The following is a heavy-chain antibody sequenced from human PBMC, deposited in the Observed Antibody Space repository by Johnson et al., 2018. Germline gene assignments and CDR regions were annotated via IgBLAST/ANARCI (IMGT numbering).Heavy chain of an antibody. V-gene: IGHV3-33*01. CDR2: IWYDGSNK. Sequence: QVQLVQSGGGLVKPGGSLRLSCAASGFTFSTYGMHWVRQAPGKGLEWVAVIWYDGSNKYYVDSVKGRFTISRDNSKNTLYLQMNSLRAEDTAVYYCARDALLFANDAFDIWGQGTMVTVSS. J-gene: IGHJ3*02. CDR1: GFTFSTYG. D-gene: IGHD2-21*01. CDR3: ARDALLFANDAFDI.